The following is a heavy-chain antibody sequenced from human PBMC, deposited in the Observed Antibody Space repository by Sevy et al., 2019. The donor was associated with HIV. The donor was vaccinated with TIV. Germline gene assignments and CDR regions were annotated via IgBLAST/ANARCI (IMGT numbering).Heavy chain of an antibody. V-gene: IGHV3-43D*03. D-gene: IGHD4-17*01. CDR3: AKDKTARSAVTTGKYYYYYYGMDV. Sequence: GGSLRLSCAASGFTFDDYAMHWVRQAPGKGLEWVSLISWDGGSTYYADSVKGGFTISRDNSKNSLYLQMNSLRAEDTALYYCAKDKTARSAVTTGKYYYYYYGMDVWGQGTTVTVSS. J-gene: IGHJ6*02. CDR1: GFTFDDYA. CDR2: ISWDGGST.